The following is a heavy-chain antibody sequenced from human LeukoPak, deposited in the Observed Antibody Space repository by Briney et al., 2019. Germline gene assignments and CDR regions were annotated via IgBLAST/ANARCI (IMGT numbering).Heavy chain of an antibody. CDR3: AKSDDSSGYYYGIVY. CDR2: ISGSGGST. V-gene: IGHV3-23*01. J-gene: IGHJ4*02. Sequence: GSLRLSCAASGFTFSKYAMSWVRQAPGKGLEWVSGISGSGGSTYYADSVKGRFTISRDNSKNTLYLQMNSLRAEATAVYYCAKSDDSSGYYYGIVYWGQGTLVTVSS. D-gene: IGHD3-22*01. CDR1: GFTFSKYA.